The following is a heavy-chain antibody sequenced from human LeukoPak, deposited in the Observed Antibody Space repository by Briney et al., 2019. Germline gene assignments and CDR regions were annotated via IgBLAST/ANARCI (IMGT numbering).Heavy chain of an antibody. Sequence: GGSLRLSCEASGFTFNKYWMTWVRQAPGKGLEWVSSISSSSSYIYYADSVKGRFTISRDNAKNSLYLQMNSLRAEDTAVYYCARDSQADYYGMDVWGQGTTVTVSS. CDR1: GFTFNKYW. J-gene: IGHJ6*02. CDR2: ISSSSSYI. V-gene: IGHV3-21*01. CDR3: ARDSQADYYGMDV.